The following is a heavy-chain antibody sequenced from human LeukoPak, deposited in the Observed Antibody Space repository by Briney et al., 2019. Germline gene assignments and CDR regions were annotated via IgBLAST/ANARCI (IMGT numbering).Heavy chain of an antibody. D-gene: IGHD1-26*01. CDR3: ARDNSVGDVVWWFDP. Sequence: ALVKVSCKASVCSFTSHYMHGVRQAPGPGLGWLRIINPSGSSTLYARNFQARVTMTRDMSTTTEYMELSSLRSEDTAVYYCARDNSVGDVVWWFDPWGQGTLVTVSS. V-gene: IGHV1-46*01. CDR1: VCSFTSHY. J-gene: IGHJ5*02. CDR2: INPSGSST.